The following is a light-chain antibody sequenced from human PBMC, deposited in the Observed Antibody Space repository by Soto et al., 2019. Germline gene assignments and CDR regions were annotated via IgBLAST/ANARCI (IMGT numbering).Light chain of an antibody. Sequence: EIVLTQSPGTLSLSPGERATLSCRASQSVSSSYLAWYQQKPGQAPRLLIYGASSRATGIPDRFSGSGSGTDFTLTISRLEPEDFAVYYCQQYGSSPTFGGGTKVGSN. CDR1: QSVSSSY. V-gene: IGKV3-20*01. CDR2: GAS. CDR3: QQYGSSPT. J-gene: IGKJ4*01.